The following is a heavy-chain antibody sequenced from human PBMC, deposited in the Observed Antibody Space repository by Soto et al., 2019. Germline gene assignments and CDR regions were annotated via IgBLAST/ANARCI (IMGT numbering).Heavy chain of an antibody. J-gene: IGHJ6*02. Sequence: SVKVSCKASGGTFRTHAIIWVRQAPGQGLEWMGGIIPMFGTSKIAQKFQGRVTTTADEYTSTAYMELSSLRSEDTAVYYCAREAGDCSGVSRSHYSMDVWGQGTTVTVSS. CDR3: AREAGDCSGVSRSHYSMDV. CDR1: GGTFRTHA. D-gene: IGHD2-15*01. CDR2: IIPMFGTS. V-gene: IGHV1-69*13.